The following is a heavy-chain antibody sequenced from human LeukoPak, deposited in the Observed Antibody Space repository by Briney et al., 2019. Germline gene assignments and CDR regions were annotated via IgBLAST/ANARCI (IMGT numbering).Heavy chain of an antibody. J-gene: IGHJ5*02. CDR2: THNSGST. Sequence: ASETLSLTCTVSAGSITSRDYYWSWIRQAPGKGLEWIGYTHNSGSTFYNPSLKSRFTISVDTSKNQFSLKVRSVTAADTAVYYCAREGHDFWSGSRGWFDPWGQGTLVTVSS. V-gene: IGHV4-30-4*01. CDR1: AGSITSRDYY. D-gene: IGHD3-3*01. CDR3: AREGHDFWSGSRGWFDP.